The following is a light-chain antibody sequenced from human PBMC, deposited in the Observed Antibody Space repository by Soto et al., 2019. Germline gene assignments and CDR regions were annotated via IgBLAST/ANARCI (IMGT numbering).Light chain of an antibody. CDR3: QQYYSYPHT. CDR2: DVS. J-gene: IGKJ1*01. V-gene: IGKV3-15*01. CDR1: QGVTTN. Sequence: EIVMTQSPATLSVSPCERATLSCRAGQGVTTNFAWYQQKSGQSPRLLIYDVSIRATGVPARFSGSGSGTEFTLTISCLQSEDFATYYCQQYYSYPHTFGQGTKV.